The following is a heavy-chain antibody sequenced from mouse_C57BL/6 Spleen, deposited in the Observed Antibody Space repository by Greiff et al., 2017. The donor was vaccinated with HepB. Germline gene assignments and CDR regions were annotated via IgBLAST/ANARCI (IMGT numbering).Heavy chain of an antibody. CDR2: IYPGDGDT. Sequence: VQVVESGPELVKPGASVKISCKASGYAFSSSWMNWVKQRPGKGLEWIGRIYPGDGDTNYNGKFKGKATLTADKSSSTAYMQLSSLTSEDSAVYFCARGLSGAWFAYWGQGTLVTVSA. CDR1: GYAFSSSW. V-gene: IGHV1-82*01. D-gene: IGHD6-1*01. CDR3: ARGLSGAWFAY. J-gene: IGHJ3*01.